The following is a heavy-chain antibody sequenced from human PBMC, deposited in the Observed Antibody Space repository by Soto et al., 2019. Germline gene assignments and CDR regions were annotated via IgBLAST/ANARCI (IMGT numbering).Heavy chain of an antibody. CDR3: AKDRWSIVVVVAATPPWFDP. J-gene: IGHJ5*02. CDR2: ISGSGGST. V-gene: IGHV3-23*01. D-gene: IGHD2-15*01. Sequence: GGSLRLSCAASGFTFSSYAMSWVRQAPGKGLEWVTAISGSGGSTYYADSVKGRFTISRDNSKNTLYLQMNSLRAEDTAVYYCAKDRWSIVVVVAATPPWFDPWGQGTLVTVSS. CDR1: GFTFSSYA.